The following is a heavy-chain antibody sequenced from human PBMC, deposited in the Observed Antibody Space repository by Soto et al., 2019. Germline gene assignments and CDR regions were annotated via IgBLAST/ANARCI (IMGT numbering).Heavy chain of an antibody. CDR1: GGSISRYY. V-gene: IGHV4-34*01. J-gene: IGHJ4*02. Sequence: SETLSLTCTVSGGSISRYYWSWIRQPPGKGLEWIGEINHSGSTNYNPSLKSRVTISVDTSKNQFSLKLSSVTAADTAVYYCASRGRDYVWGSYRPAYFDYWGQGTLVTVSS. CDR2: INHSGST. D-gene: IGHD3-16*02. CDR3: ASRGRDYVWGSYRPAYFDY.